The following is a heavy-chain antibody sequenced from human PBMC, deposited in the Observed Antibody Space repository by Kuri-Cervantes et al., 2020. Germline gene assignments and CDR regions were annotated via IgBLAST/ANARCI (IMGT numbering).Heavy chain of an antibody. J-gene: IGHJ4*02. CDR1: GFTFSSYW. Sequence: GESLKISCAASGFTFSSYWMHWVRQAPGKGLEWVAVISYDGSNKYYADSVKGRFTISRDNSKNTLYLQMNSLRAEDTAVYYCAGDLGATMRVMGYWGQGTLVTVSS. V-gene: IGHV3-30*03. CDR2: ISYDGSNK. CDR3: AGDLGATMRVMGY. D-gene: IGHD1-26*01.